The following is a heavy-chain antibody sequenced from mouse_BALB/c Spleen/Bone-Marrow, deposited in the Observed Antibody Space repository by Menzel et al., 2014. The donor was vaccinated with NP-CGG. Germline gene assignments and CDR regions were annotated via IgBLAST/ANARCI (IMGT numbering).Heavy chain of an antibody. V-gene: IGHV1-69*01. D-gene: IGHD2-14*01. CDR1: GHTFTDSW. CDR3: ARSDYRYDPFAY. J-gene: IGHJ3*01. CDR2: IDTSDSYT. Sequence: VQLQQSGAELVMPGASVKMSCKASGHTFTDSWMHWVKQRPGQGLEWIGVIDTSDSYTSYNQKFKGKDTLTVDESSSTAYMQLSSLTSEDSAVYYCARSDYRYDPFAYWGQGTLVTVSA.